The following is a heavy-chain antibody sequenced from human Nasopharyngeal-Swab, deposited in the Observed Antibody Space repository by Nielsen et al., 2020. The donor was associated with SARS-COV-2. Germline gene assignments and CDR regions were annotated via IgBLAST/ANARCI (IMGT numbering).Heavy chain of an antibody. D-gene: IGHD6-13*01. CDR2: INPSGGST. CDR1: GYTLTELS. V-gene: IGHV1-46*01. Sequence: ASVKVSCKVSGYTLTELSMHWVRQAPGQGLEWMGIINPSGGSTSYAQKFQGRVTMTRDTSTSTVYMELSSLRSEDTAVYYCARGRKQQPSDYWGQGTLVTVSS. J-gene: IGHJ4*02. CDR3: ARGRKQQPSDY.